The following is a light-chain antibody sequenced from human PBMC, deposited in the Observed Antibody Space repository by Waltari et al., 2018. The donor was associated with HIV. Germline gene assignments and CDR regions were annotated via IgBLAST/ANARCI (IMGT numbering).Light chain of an antibody. CDR3: AAWDDSLGGVV. V-gene: IGLV1-44*01. Sequence: QSVLTQPPSASGTPGQRVTISCSGSSSNIGSNTVNWYQQLPGTAPKVLIYSNNQRPSVVPDRFSASKSGTSASLAISGLQSEDEADYYCAAWDDSLGGVVFGGGTKLTVL. J-gene: IGLJ3*02. CDR1: SSNIGSNT. CDR2: SNN.